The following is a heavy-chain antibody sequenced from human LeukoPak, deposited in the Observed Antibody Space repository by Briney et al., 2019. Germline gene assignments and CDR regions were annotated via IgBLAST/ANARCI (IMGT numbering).Heavy chain of an antibody. CDR3: ARAKSNRGDPHLRYYFDY. Sequence: GASVKVSCKASGYTFTSYAMHWVRQAPGQRLEWMGWMNPNSGNTGYAQKFQGRVTMTRNTSISTAYMELSSLRSEDTAVYYCARAKSNRGDPHLRYYFDYWGQGTLVTVSS. D-gene: IGHD3-10*01. CDR1: GYTFTSYA. V-gene: IGHV1-8*02. J-gene: IGHJ4*02. CDR2: MNPNSGNT.